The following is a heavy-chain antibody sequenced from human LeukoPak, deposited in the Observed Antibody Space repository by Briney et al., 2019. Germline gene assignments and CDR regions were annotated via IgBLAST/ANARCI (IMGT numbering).Heavy chain of an antibody. V-gene: IGHV3-30-3*01. CDR2: IAIDGINK. Sequence: GGSLRLSCAASGFTFSSYAIHWVSQAPGKGLEWVAVIAIDGINKYYADSVKGRVTLSRDNSKNTVYLQMSSLRVADTGVYYCGRGFSNWSLDYWGQGTLITVSS. J-gene: IGHJ4*02. D-gene: IGHD6-13*01. CDR3: GRGFSNWSLDY. CDR1: GFTFSSYA.